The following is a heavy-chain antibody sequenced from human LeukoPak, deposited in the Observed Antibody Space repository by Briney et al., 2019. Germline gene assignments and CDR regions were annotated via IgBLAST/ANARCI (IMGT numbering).Heavy chain of an antibody. CDR2: IGGSGDTT. CDR3: AKGRSSIPAAANY. V-gene: IGHV3-23*01. Sequence: PGGSLRLSCTASGFTFGDFSMTWVRQAPGKGLEWVSTIGGSGDTTFYADSVRGRFTISRDNSNNTLYLQMSSLRAEDTAVYYCAKGRSSIPAAANYWGQGTLVTVSS. D-gene: IGHD6-13*01. CDR1: GFTFGDFS. J-gene: IGHJ4*02.